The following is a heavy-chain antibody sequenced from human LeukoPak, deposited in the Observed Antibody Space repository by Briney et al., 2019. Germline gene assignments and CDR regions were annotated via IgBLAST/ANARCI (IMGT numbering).Heavy chain of an antibody. D-gene: IGHD5-12*01. CDR1: GGTFSSYA. CDR2: IIPTFGTA. V-gene: IGHV1-69*13. J-gene: IGHJ6*03. Sequence: WASVKVSCKASGGTFSSYAISWVRQAPGQGLEWMGGIIPTFGTANYAQKFQGRVTITADESTSTAYMELSSLRSEDTAVYYCARGGYDRLRYYMDVWGKGTTVTISS. CDR3: ARGGYDRLRYYMDV.